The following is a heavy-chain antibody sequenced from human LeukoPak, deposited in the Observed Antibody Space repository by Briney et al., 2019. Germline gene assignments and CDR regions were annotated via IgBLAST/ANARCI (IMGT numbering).Heavy chain of an antibody. D-gene: IGHD4-11*01. V-gene: IGHV3-43*01. CDR2: IDRRGHTT. Sequence: GGSLRLSCAASGFTFDAYSMHWVCQAPGEGLEWVSLIDRRGHTTFYADSVEGCFTISRDNSRNSLYLHMSSLRTEDTALYYCVKEVIYSSWVSFDSWGRGTLVTVSS. CDR3: VKEVIYSSWVSFDS. J-gene: IGHJ4*02. CDR1: GFTFDAYS.